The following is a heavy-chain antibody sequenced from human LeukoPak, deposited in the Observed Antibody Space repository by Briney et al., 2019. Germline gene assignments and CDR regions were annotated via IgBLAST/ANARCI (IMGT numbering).Heavy chain of an antibody. Sequence: PGRSLRLSCAASGFTFDDYAMHWVRQAPGKGLEWVSGISWNSGSIGYADSVKGRFTISRDNAKNSLYLQMNSLRAEDTALYYCAKDSALATINAFDIWGQGTMVTVSS. CDR1: GFTFDDYA. V-gene: IGHV3-9*01. CDR2: ISWNSGSI. J-gene: IGHJ3*02. D-gene: IGHD1-26*01. CDR3: AKDSALATINAFDI.